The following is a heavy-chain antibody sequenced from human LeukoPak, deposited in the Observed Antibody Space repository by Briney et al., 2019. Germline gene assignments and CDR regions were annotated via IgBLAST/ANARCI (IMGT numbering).Heavy chain of an antibody. CDR3: ARGYSYGRSYYFDY. Sequence: SETLSLTCAVYGGSFSGYYWSWIRQPPGKGLEWIGEINHSGSTNYNPSLKSRVTISVDTSKNQFSLKLSSVTAADTAVYYCARGYSYGRSYYFDYWGQGTLVTVSS. D-gene: IGHD5-18*01. CDR1: GGSFSGYY. V-gene: IGHV4-34*01. CDR2: INHSGST. J-gene: IGHJ4*02.